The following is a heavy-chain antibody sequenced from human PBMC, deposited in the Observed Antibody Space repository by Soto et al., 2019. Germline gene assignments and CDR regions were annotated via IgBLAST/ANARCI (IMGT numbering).Heavy chain of an antibody. CDR3: TKGWIQLYEGGY. CDR2: IRSKANSYAT. V-gene: IGHV3-73*02. CDR1: GFTFSGSA. Sequence: EVQLVESGGGLVQPGGSLKLSCAASGFTFSGSAMHWVRQASGKGLEWVGRIRSKANSYATAYAASVKCRFTISRDDSKNTAYLQMNSLKTEDTAVYYCTKGWIQLYEGGYWGKGTLVTVSS. J-gene: IGHJ4*02. D-gene: IGHD5-18*01.